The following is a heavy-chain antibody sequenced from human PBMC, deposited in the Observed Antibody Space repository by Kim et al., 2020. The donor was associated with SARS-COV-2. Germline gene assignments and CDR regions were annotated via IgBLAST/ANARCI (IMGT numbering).Heavy chain of an antibody. CDR1: GYSFTSYW. D-gene: IGHD3-9*01. V-gene: IGHV5-10-1*01. Sequence: GESLKISCKGSGYSFTSYWISWVRQMPGKGLEWMGRIDPSDSYTNYSPSFQGHVTISADKSISTAYLQWSSLKASDTAMYYCARRGIYYDILTGYYGGDAFDIWGQGTMVTVSS. CDR3: ARRGIYYDILTGYYGGDAFDI. J-gene: IGHJ3*02. CDR2: IDPSDSYT.